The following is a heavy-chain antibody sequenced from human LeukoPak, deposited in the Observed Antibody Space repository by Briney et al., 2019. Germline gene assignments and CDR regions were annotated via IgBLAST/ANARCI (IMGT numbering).Heavy chain of an antibody. D-gene: IGHD3-9*01. CDR2: ISYDGSNK. Sequence: PGRSLRLSCAASGFTFSSYAMHWVRQAPGKGLEWVAVISYDGSNKYYADSVKGRFTISRDNSKNTLYLQMNSLRAEDTAVYYCARGGWDFDWLKGAFDIWGQGTMVTVSS. CDR1: GFTFSSYA. V-gene: IGHV3-30-3*01. CDR3: ARGGWDFDWLKGAFDI. J-gene: IGHJ3*02.